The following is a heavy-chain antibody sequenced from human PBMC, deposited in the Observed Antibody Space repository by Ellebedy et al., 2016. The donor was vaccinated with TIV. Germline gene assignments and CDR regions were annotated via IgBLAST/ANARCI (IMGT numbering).Heavy chain of an antibody. D-gene: IGHD5-24*01. CDR1: GFIFSSYG. V-gene: IGHV3-30*02. Sequence: GESLKISCAASGFIFSSYGMHWVRQAPRKGLEWVAFIRYDGTNKFYADSVKGRFIISRDNSKNTLYLKMNSLRAEDTALYYCARDRVDGRWRDYWGQGTLVTFAS. J-gene: IGHJ4*02. CDR3: ARDRVDGRWRDY. CDR2: IRYDGTNK.